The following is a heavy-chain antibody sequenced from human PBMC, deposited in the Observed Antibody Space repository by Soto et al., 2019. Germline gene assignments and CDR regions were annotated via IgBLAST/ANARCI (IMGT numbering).Heavy chain of an antibody. J-gene: IGHJ2*01. CDR2: IIPIFGTA. CDR3: ARPSWVAAAGDNWYFDL. V-gene: IGHV1-69*01. D-gene: IGHD6-13*01. CDR1: GGTFSSYA. Sequence: QVQLVQSGAEVKKPGSSVKVSCKASGGTFSSYAISWVRQAPGQGLEWMGGIIPIFGTANYAQKFQGRVTITADESTSTAYMELSSLRSEDRAVYYCARPSWVAAAGDNWYFDLWGRGTLVTVSS.